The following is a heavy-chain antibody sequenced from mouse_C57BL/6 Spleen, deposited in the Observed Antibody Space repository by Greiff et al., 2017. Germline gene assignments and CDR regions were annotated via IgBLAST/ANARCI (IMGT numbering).Heavy chain of an antibody. V-gene: IGHV3-6*01. CDR3: ARGYYGSSLYFDV. Sequence: EVQLVESGPGLVKPSQSLSLTCSVTGYSITSGYYWNWIRQFPGNKLEWMGYISYDGSNNYNPSLKNRISITRDTSKNQFFLKLNSVTTEDTATYYCARGYYGSSLYFDVWGTGTTVTVSS. D-gene: IGHD1-1*01. J-gene: IGHJ1*03. CDR2: ISYDGSN. CDR1: GYSITSGYY.